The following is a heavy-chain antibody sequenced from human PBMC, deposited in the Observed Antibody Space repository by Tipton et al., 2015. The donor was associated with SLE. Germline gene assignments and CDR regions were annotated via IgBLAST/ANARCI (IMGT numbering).Heavy chain of an antibody. CDR1: GGSISSYY. CDR3: ASAGNSGWFWG. D-gene: IGHD6-19*01. J-gene: IGHJ4*02. V-gene: IGHV4-59*01. CDR2: IYYSGST. Sequence: TLSLTCTVSGGSISSYYWSWIRQPPGKGLEWIGYIYYSGSTNYNPSLKSRVTISVDTSKNQFSLKLSSVTAADTAVYYCASAGNSGWFWGWGQGTLVTVSS.